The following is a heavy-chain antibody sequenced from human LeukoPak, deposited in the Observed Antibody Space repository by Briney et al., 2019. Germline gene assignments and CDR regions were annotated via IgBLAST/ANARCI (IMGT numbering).Heavy chain of an antibody. CDR3: ARVGEYGSGSAHDAFDI. V-gene: IGHV4-31*03. J-gene: IGHJ3*02. CDR2: IYYSGST. CDR1: GGSISSGGYY. D-gene: IGHD3-10*01. Sequence: SETLSLTCTVSGGSISSGGYYWSWIRQHPGKGLEWIGYIYYSGSTYYNPSLKSRVTISVDTSKNQFSLKLSSVTAADTAVYYCARVGEYGSGSAHDAFDIWGQGTMVTVSS.